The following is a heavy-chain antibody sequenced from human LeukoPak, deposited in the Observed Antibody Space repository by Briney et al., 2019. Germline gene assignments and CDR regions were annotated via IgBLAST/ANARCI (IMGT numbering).Heavy chain of an antibody. J-gene: IGHJ4*02. V-gene: IGHV3-30*02. Sequence: PGGSLRLSCAASGFTFSSYGMHWVRQAPGKGLGWVAFIRYDGSNKYYADSVKGRFTISRDNSKNTLYLQMNSLRAEDTAVYYCAGNIVLMVYATSERFLFDYWGQGTLVTVSS. D-gene: IGHD2-8*01. CDR3: AGNIVLMVYATSERFLFDY. CDR1: GFTFSSYG. CDR2: IRYDGSNK.